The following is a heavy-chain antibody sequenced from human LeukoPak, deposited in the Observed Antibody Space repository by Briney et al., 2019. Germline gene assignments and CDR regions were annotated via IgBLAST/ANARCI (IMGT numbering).Heavy chain of an antibody. CDR2: IWYDGSNK. Sequence: GRSLRLSCAASGFTFSSYGMHWVRQAPGKGLEWVAVIWYDGSNKYYADSVKGRFTISRDNSKNTLYLQMNSLRAEGTAVYYCARDSSSTSSFDYWGQGTLVTVSS. CDR3: ARDSSSTSSFDY. CDR1: GFTFSSYG. D-gene: IGHD2-2*01. J-gene: IGHJ4*02. V-gene: IGHV3-33*01.